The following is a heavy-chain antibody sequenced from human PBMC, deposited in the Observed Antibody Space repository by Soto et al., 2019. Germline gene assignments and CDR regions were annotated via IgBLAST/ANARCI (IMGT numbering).Heavy chain of an antibody. V-gene: IGHV3-13*01. D-gene: IGHD2-2*01. J-gene: IGHJ4*02. CDR1: GFTFSSYD. CDR2: IGTAGDT. Sequence: GGSLRLSCAASGFTFSSYDMHWVRQATGKGLEWVSAIGTAGDTYYPGSVKGRFTISRENAKNSLYLQMNSLRSDDTAVYYCARAASSPYCSSTSCYLGYWGQGTLVTVSS. CDR3: ARAASSPYCSSTSCYLGY.